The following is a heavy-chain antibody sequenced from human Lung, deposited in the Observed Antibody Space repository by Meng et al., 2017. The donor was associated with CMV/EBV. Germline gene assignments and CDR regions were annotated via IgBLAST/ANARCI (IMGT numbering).Heavy chain of an antibody. CDR3: VANSITSPNLDF. V-gene: IGHV3-66*01. J-gene: IGHJ4*02. CDR2: IFLDGKT. CDR1: GYSVSGKY. Sequence: EVQLVESGGGLVQPGGSVRLSCAASGYSVSGKYMSWVRQAPGKGLEWISIIFLDGKTYYVDSVRGRFVISRDNSKNIMDLQMNSLRVEDTAVYYCVANSITSPNLDFWGRGTMVTVS. D-gene: IGHD2-21*01.